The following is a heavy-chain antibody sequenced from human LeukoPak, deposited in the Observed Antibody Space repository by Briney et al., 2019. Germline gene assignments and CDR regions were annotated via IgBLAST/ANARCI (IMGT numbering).Heavy chain of an antibody. D-gene: IGHD6-19*01. V-gene: IGHV3-66*01. Sequence: GGSLRLSCAASGFTVSSNYMGWVRQAPGKGLEWVSVIYSGGSTYYTDSVKGRFTISRDNSKNTLFLEMNNLRVEDTAVYYCARLGSPFGWYGTIDYWGQGPLVTVSS. CDR2: IYSGGST. CDR1: GFTVSSNY. CDR3: ARLGSPFGWYGTIDY. J-gene: IGHJ4*02.